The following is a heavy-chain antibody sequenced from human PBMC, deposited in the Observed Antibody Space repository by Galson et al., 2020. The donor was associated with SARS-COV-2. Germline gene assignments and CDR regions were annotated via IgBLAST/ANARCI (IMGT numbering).Heavy chain of an antibody. V-gene: IGHV1-2*02. CDR1: GVTLTGSY. CDR3: APERGGSLYFDL. CDR2: VSVNSGDT. Sequence: ASVKVSCRASGVTLTGSYIHWVRQAPGQGLEWLGCVSVNSGDTKFGQIFQDRITMTTDTATSTAYLGLSRLISDDTAIYFCAPERGGSLYFDLCGQGTLVAVSS. D-gene: IGHD2-2*01. J-gene: IGHJ4*02.